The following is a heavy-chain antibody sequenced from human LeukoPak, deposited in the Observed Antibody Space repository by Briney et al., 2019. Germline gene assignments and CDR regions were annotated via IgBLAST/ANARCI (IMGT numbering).Heavy chain of an antibody. Sequence: ASVKVSYKASGYTLTAYYIYWVRQAPGQGPEWMGRINPNSGGTDYAQNFQGRVTMTRDTSISTAYMELSRLRSDDTAVYYCARGYCSGGTCYLVENWLDPWGQGTLVTVSS. V-gene: IGHV1-2*06. CDR2: INPNSGGT. D-gene: IGHD2-15*01. CDR3: ARGYCSGGTCYLVENWLDP. J-gene: IGHJ5*02. CDR1: GYTLTAYY.